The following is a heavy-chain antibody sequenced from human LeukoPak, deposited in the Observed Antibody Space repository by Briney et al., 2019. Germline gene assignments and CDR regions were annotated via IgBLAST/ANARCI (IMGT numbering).Heavy chain of an antibody. J-gene: IGHJ4*02. D-gene: IGHD2-8*01. CDR1: GFTFSDYA. CDR3: AKPVYGYRILYYFDY. Sequence: GGSLRLSCAASGFTFSDYAMSWVRQAPGKGLEWLSVISGGSSGSTYYADSVKGRFTISRDNSKNTLYLQMNSLRAEDTAVYYCAKPVYGYRILYYFDYWGQGTLVTVSS. V-gene: IGHV3-23*01. CDR2: ISGGSSGST.